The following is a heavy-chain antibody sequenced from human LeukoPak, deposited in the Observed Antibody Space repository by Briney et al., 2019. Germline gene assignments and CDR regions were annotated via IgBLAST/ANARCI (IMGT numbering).Heavy chain of an antibody. CDR3: ARSGVRLGELSSFDF. D-gene: IGHD3-16*02. CDR1: GFTVSSNY. CDR2: FYSGGST. V-gene: IGHV3-53*01. J-gene: IGHJ4*02. Sequence: GGSLRLSCAASGFTVSSNYMSWVRQAPGKGLEWVSVFYSGGSTYYADSVKGRFTISRDSSKNTLYLQMNSLGAEDTAVYYCARSGVRLGELSSFDFWGQGTLVTVSS.